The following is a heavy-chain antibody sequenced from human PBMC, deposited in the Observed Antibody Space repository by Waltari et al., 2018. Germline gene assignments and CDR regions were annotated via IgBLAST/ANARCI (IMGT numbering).Heavy chain of an antibody. CDR2: IYHSGTT. CDR3: XRXGDNGGNXWWFDP. J-gene: IGHJ5*02. CDR1: GYSXXXXYY. D-gene: IGHD2-21*02. Sequence: QVQXXQSGPGLVRPSETLSLXCDVSGYSXXXXYYWGWIRQSPEKGLEWIGSIYHSGTTYYNPSLKSRVTISMYTXXNQFSLXLFSVTAADXAVYYCXRXGDNGGNXWWFDPWXXXTLVTXSX. V-gene: IGHV4-38-2*01.